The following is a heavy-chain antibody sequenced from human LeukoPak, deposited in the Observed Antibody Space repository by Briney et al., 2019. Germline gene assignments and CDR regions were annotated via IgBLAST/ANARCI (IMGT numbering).Heavy chain of an antibody. CDR2: ISSSGRSI. J-gene: IGHJ4*02. Sequence: GGSLRLSCAASGLTFSSYSMNWVRQAPGKGLEWVSYISSSGRSIYYADSVKGRFTISRDNAKNSLYLQMNSLRAEDTAVYYCARELRSSGWEPQTAFDYWGQGTLVTVSS. D-gene: IGHD6-19*01. CDR3: ARELRSSGWEPQTAFDY. CDR1: GLTFSSYS. V-gene: IGHV3-48*01.